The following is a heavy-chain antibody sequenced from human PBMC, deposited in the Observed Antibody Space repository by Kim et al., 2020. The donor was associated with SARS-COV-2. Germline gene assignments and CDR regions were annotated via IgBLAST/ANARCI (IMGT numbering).Heavy chain of an antibody. CDR2: ISSSSGDSI. J-gene: IGHJ6*03. CDR1: GFSLSDYY. V-gene: IGHV3-11*01. CDR3: ARERGTGGTATYYYMD. D-gene: IGHD2-8*02. Sequence: GGSLRLSCAASGFSLSDYYMVWIRQAPGKGLDYVSFISSSSGDSIYYADSVKGRFTISRDTAKNSLYLQMSSLRVEDTAVYYCARERGTGGTATYYYMD.